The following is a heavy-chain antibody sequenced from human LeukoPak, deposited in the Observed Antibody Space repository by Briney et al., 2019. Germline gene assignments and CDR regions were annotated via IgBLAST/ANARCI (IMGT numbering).Heavy chain of an antibody. CDR1: GYTFTGYY. CDR3: ARDQVRSSTSCCYHGMDV. CDR2: INPNSGGT. J-gene: IGHJ6*02. Sequence: GASVKVSCKASGYTFTGYYMHWVRQAPGQGLEWMGWINPNSGGTNYAQKFQGRVTMTRDTSISTAYMELSRLRSDDTAVYYCARDQVRSSTSCCYHGMDVWGQGTTVTVSS. D-gene: IGHD2-2*01. V-gene: IGHV1-2*02.